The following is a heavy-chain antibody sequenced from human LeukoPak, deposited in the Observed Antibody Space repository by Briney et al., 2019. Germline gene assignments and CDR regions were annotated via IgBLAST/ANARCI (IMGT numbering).Heavy chain of an antibody. CDR3: ARGRYGDYALDY. CDR2: ISYDGSNK. Sequence: GSLRLSCAASGFTFSSYAMHWVRQAPGKGLEWVAVISYDGSNKYYADSVKGRFTISRDNSKNTLYLQMNSLRAEDTAVYYCARGRYGDYALDYWGQGTLVTVSS. J-gene: IGHJ4*02. CDR1: GFTFSSYA. D-gene: IGHD4-17*01. V-gene: IGHV3-30*04.